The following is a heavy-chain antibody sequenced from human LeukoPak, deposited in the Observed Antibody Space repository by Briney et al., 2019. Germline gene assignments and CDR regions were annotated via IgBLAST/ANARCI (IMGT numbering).Heavy chain of an antibody. V-gene: IGHV3-49*04. J-gene: IGHJ4*02. Sequence: GGSLRLSWAASGXTFSTYGMHWVRQAPGKGLEWVGFIRSKAYGGTTEYAACVKGRFTVSRDDSKSIAYLQMNSLKTEDTAVYYCTRGPYSGSKGFDYWGQGTLVTVSS. D-gene: IGHD1-26*01. CDR2: IRSKAYGGTT. CDR3: TRGPYSGSKGFDY. CDR1: GXTFSTYG.